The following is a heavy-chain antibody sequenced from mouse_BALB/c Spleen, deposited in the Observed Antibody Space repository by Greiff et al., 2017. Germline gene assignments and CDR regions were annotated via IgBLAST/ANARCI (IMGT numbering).Heavy chain of an antibody. CDR1: GYSITSGYY. J-gene: IGHJ3*01. V-gene: IGHV3-6*02. D-gene: IGHD2-4*01. CDR2: ISYDGSN. CDR3: ASIIYYDTWFAY. Sequence: EVQLVESGPGLVKPSQSLSLTCSVTGYSITSGYYWNWIRQFPGNKLEWMGYISYDGSNNYNPSLKNRISITRDTSKNQFFLKLNSVTTEDTATYYCASIIYYDTWFAYWGQGTLVTVSA.